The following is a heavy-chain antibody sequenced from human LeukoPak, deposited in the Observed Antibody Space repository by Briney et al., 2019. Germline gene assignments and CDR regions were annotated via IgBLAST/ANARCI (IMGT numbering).Heavy chain of an antibody. CDR3: ARHDPFQY. V-gene: IGHV4-39*01. CDR1: GGSITSSSHY. Sequence: SETLSLTCTVSGGSITSSSHYWGWIRQPPGMGLEWVGSVHYTGNTYYNSSLSSRITISVDTSSNQFSLRLNSVTAADTALYYCARHDPFQYWGQGALVTVSS. J-gene: IGHJ4*02. CDR2: VHYTGNT.